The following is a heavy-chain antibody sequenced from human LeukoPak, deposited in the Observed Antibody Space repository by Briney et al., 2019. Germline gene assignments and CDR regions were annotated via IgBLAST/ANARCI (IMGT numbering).Heavy chain of an antibody. Sequence: GGSLRLSCAASGFTFSSYAMSWVRQAPGKGLEWVPAISGSGGSTYYADSVKGRFTISRDNSKNTLYLQMNSLRAEDTAVYYCAKARSLVRGVIPSDYWGQGTLVTVSS. CDR1: GFTFSSYA. CDR2: ISGSGGST. V-gene: IGHV3-23*01. D-gene: IGHD3-10*01. J-gene: IGHJ4*02. CDR3: AKARSLVRGVIPSDY.